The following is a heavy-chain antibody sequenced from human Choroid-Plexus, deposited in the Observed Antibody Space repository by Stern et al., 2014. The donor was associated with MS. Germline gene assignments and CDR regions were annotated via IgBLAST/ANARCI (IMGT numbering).Heavy chain of an antibody. V-gene: IGHV3-30*18. J-gene: IGHJ5*02. CDR1: GFTFGSCA. Sequence: QVQLVESGGGVFQPGRPLRLSCAASGFTFGSCAMHWVRQAPGKGLEWVAGVSYDGSNKYYADSVKGRFTISRDNSQNTLYMQMSSLRAEDTAVYYCAKDRQYLTYFFDHWGQGSLVTVSS. CDR3: AKDRQYLTYFFDH. D-gene: IGHD2/OR15-2a*01. CDR2: VSYDGSNK.